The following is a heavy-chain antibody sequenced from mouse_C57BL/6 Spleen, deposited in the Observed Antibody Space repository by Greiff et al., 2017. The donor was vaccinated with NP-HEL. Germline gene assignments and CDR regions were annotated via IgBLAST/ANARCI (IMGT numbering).Heavy chain of an antibody. CDR1: GYTFTSYW. CDR3: ARAGTEGYFDY. Sequence: QVQLQQPGAELVRPGSSVKLSCKASGYTFTSYWMHWVKQRPIQGLEWIGNIDPSDSETHYNQKFKDKATLTVDKSSSTAYMQLSRLTSEDSAVYYCARAGTEGYFDYWGQGTTLTVSS. D-gene: IGHD3-3*01. CDR2: IDPSDSET. V-gene: IGHV1-52*01. J-gene: IGHJ2*01.